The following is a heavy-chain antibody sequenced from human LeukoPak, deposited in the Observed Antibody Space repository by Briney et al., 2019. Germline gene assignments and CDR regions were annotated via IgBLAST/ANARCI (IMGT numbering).Heavy chain of an antibody. Sequence: PGGSLRPSCAPSGSTATNNFVTWVRQPPGKGLEWVSIIYSGGGTDYADSVKGRFTISRDNSKNTVYLQMNSLRAEDTAVYHCARKSLGIAAAGTFFGSWGQGTLVTVSS. V-gene: IGHV3-53*01. CDR3: ARKSLGIAAAGTFFGS. CDR2: IYSGGGT. D-gene: IGHD6-13*01. CDR1: GSTATNNF. J-gene: IGHJ5*02.